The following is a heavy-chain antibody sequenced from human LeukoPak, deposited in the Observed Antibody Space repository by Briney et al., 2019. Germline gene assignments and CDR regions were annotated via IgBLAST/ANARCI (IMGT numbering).Heavy chain of an antibody. V-gene: IGHV4-39*07. J-gene: IGHJ4*02. Sequence: SETLSLTCTVSGGSITSASYYWAWIRQPPGKGLEWIGNIFHSGNTFWNPSLKSRVTISVNTSRNQFSLNLSSVTAADTAVYYCARERGYTGSSGPGDFDYWGQGTLVTVSS. CDR2: IFHSGNT. CDR3: ARERGYTGSSGPGDFDY. CDR1: GGSITSASYY. D-gene: IGHD6-6*01.